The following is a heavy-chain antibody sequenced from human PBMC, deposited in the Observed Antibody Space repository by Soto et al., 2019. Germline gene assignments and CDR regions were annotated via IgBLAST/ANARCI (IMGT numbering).Heavy chain of an antibody. Sequence: EVQLLESGGGLEQPGGSLRLSCAASGFLFSNYAMTWVRQGAGKGLEWVSSISGGGGRTYYAGSVKGRFTISRDNSKDTVYLQMNTLRAEDTAIYYCAKHIAAAVFYYGIDVWGQGTTVTVSS. J-gene: IGHJ6*02. CDR3: AKHIAAAVFYYGIDV. CDR2: ISGGGGRT. CDR1: GFLFSNYA. D-gene: IGHD6-13*01. V-gene: IGHV3-23*01.